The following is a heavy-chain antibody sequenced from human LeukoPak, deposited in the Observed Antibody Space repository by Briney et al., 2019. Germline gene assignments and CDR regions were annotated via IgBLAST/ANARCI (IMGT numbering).Heavy chain of an antibody. CDR1: VYSINNGYY. Sequence: PSETLSLSCTVSVYSINNGYYWGWIRQPPGKGLEWIGEINHSGSTNYNPSLKSRVTITVDTSKNQFSLKLSSVIAADTAVYYCARQSYDSSGYYRPNYYYYMDVWGKGTTVTVSS. J-gene: IGHJ6*03. CDR2: INHSGST. CDR3: ARQSYDSSGYYRPNYYYYMDV. D-gene: IGHD3-22*01. V-gene: IGHV4-38-2*02.